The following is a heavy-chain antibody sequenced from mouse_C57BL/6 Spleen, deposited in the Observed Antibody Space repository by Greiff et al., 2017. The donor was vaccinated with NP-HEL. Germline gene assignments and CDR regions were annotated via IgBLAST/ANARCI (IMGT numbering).Heavy chain of an antibody. CDR3: ARGSSYWYFDV. CDR1: GYTFTDYN. CDR2: INPNNGGT. D-gene: IGHD1-1*01. J-gene: IGHJ1*03. Sequence: EVKLQESGPELVKPGASVKMSCKASGYTFTDYNLHWVKQSHGKSLEWIGYINPNNGGTSYNQKFKGKATLTVNKSSSTAYMELRSLTSEESAVYYCARGSSYWYFDVWGTGTTVTVSS. V-gene: IGHV1-22*01.